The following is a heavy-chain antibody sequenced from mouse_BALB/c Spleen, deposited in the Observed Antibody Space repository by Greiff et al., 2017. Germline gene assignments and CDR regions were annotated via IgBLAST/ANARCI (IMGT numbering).Heavy chain of an antibody. CDR2: ISDGGSYT. V-gene: IGHV5-4*02. D-gene: IGHD1-1*01. J-gene: IGHJ1*01. Sequence: EVQGVESGGGLVKPGGSLKLSCAASGFTFSDYYMYWVRQTPEKRLEWVATISDGGSYTYYPDSVKGRFTISRDNAKNNLYLQMSSLKSEDTAMYYCARGEKYYGSSRYFDVWGAGTTVTVSS. CDR3: ARGEKYYGSSRYFDV. CDR1: GFTFSDYY.